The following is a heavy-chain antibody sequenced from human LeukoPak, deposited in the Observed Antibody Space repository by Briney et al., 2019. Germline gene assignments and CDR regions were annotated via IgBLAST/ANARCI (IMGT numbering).Heavy chain of an antibody. CDR3: AKSPYYYDSSGYSYFDY. CDR2: ISGSGGST. Sequence: GGSLRLSCAASGFTFSSYAMSWVRQAPGKGLEWVSAISGSGGSTYYADSVKGRFTISRDNSKNTLYPQMNSLRAEDTAVYYCAKSPYYYDSSGYSYFDYWGQGTLVTVSS. J-gene: IGHJ4*02. D-gene: IGHD3-22*01. CDR1: GFTFSSYA. V-gene: IGHV3-23*01.